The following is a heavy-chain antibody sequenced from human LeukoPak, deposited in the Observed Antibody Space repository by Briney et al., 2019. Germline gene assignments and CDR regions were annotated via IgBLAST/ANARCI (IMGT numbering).Heavy chain of an antibody. J-gene: IGHJ4*02. CDR3: ARDINPDHPMMADVDPDY. CDR1: GFSFSSFT. D-gene: IGHD3-22*01. CDR2: ISSSGRYI. Sequence: SGGPLTLSCADSGFSFSSFTMYWVRQTPGGGLEWVSAISSSGRYIYSADPVKGRFTISRDNANNLLFLQMDSLRVDDTAMYYCARDINPDHPMMADVDPDYWGQGTLVTVSS. V-gene: IGHV3-21*06.